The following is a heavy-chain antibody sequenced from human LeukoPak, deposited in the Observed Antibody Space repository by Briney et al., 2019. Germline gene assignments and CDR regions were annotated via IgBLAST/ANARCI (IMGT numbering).Heavy chain of an antibody. V-gene: IGHV1-2*06. D-gene: IGHD3-16*01. J-gene: IGHJ6*03. CDR2: INPNSGGT. CDR1: GYTFTGYY. Sequence: ASVKVSCKASGYTFTGYYMHWVRQAPGQGLEWMGRINPNSGGTNYAQKFQGRVTMTRDTSISTAYMELSRLRSDDTAVYYCARDRFNAAGGAYYHMDVWGKGTTVTVSS. CDR3: ARDRFNAAGGAYYHMDV.